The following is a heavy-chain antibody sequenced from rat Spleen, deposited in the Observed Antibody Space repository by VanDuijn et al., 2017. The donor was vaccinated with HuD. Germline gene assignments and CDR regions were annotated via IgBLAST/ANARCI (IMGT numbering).Heavy chain of an antibody. D-gene: IGHD1-6*01. CDR1: GFTFSNYC. CDR2: ISTGGGNT. V-gene: IGHV5-25*01. J-gene: IGHJ2*01. CDR3: ARRHYGYTDYFDY. Sequence: EVQLVESGGGLVQPGRSLKLSCAASGFTFSNYCLTWVRQGPTKSLDWVASISTGGGNTYYRDSVKGRFTISRDNAKSTLYLQMDSLRSEDTATYYCARRHYGYTDYFDYWGQGVMVTVSS.